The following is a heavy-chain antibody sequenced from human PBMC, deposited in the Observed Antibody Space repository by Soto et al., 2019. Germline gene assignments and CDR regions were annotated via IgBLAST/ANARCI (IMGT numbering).Heavy chain of an antibody. J-gene: IGHJ6*02. V-gene: IGHV3-74*01. D-gene: IGHD1-1*01. CDR1: GFTFSSYW. CDR2: INSDGSST. CDR3: ARAGDSDYYYYGMDV. Sequence: GGSLRLSCAASGFTFSSYWMHWVRQAPGKGLVWVSRINSDGSSTSYADSVKGRFTISRDNAKNTLYLQMNSLRAEDTAVYYCARAGDSDYYYYGMDVWGQGTTGTVSS.